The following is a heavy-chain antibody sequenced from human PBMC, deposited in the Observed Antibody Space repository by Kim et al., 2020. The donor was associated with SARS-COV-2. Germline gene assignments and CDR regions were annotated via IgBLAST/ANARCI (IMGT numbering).Heavy chain of an antibody. CDR2: ISSSSSTI. J-gene: IGHJ6*02. CDR3: ASILGQPTTVYYYGMDV. CDR1: GFTFSNYS. Sequence: GGSLRLSCAASGFTFSNYSMNWVRQAPGKGLEWVSYISSSSSTIYYADSVKGRFTITRDNAKNSLYLQMNSLRVEDTAVYYCASILGQPTTVYYYGMDVWGQGTTVTVSS. D-gene: IGHD4-4*01. V-gene: IGHV3-48*01.